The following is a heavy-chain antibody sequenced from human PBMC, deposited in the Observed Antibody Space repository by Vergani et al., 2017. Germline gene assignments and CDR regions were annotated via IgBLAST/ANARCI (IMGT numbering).Heavy chain of an antibody. CDR3: TTDSLLRYFDLLFAEELFDY. CDR1: GFTFSNAW. CDR2: IKSKTDGGTT. D-gene: IGHD3-9*01. V-gene: IGHV3-15*01. J-gene: IGHJ4*02. Sequence: EVQLVESGGGLVKPGGSLRLSCAASGFTFSNAWMSWVRQAPGKGLEWVGRIKSKTDGGTTDYAAPVKGRFTISSDDSKNTLYLQMNSLKTEDTAVYYCTTDSLLRYFDLLFAEELFDYWGQGTLVTVSS.